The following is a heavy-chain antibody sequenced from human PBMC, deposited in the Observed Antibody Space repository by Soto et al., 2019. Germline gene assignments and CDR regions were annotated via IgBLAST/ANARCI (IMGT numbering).Heavy chain of an antibody. V-gene: IGHV4-39*01. CDR2: IDYSGTA. CDR1: YGSISVSNVF. J-gene: IGHJ4*02. D-gene: IGHD4-4*01. Sequence: QLQLQESGPGLVKPWETLSLTCTVSYGSISVSNVFWGWVRQPPGKGLEWIGNIDYSGTASFNPSLGTRVTFPVDTSKNQFSLTLYSVTAADTAVYYCARTTGRHLDFWGQGILVTVST. CDR3: ARTTGRHLDF.